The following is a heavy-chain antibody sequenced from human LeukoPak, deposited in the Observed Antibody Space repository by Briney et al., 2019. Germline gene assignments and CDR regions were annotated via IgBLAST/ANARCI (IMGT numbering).Heavy chain of an antibody. CDR2: IIPIFGIA. CDR3: ASGSGAAMVLRPGTYYFDY. D-gene: IGHD5-18*01. J-gene: IGHJ4*02. CDR1: GYTFTSYY. Sequence: SVKASCKASGYTFTSYYMHWVRQAPGQGLEWMGRIIPIFGIANYAQKFQGRVTITADKSTSTAYMELSSLRSEDTAVYYCASGSGAAMVLRPGTYYFDYWGQGTLVTVSS. V-gene: IGHV1-69*02.